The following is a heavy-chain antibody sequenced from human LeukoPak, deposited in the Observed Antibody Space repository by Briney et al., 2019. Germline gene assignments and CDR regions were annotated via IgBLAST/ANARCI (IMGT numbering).Heavy chain of an antibody. V-gene: IGHV4-59*01. CDR1: GGSFSGYY. J-gene: IGHJ5*02. Sequence: SETLSLTCAVYGGSFSGYYWSWIRQPPGKGLEWIGYIYYSGSTNYNPSLKSRVTISVDTSKNQFSLKLSSVTAADTAVYYCAREERWLQGGLWGDWFDPWGQGTLVTVSS. CDR3: AREERWLQGGLWGDWFDP. CDR2: IYYSGST. D-gene: IGHD5-12*01.